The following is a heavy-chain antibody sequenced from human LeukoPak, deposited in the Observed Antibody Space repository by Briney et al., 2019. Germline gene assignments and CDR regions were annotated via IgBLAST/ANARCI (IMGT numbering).Heavy chain of an antibody. CDR1: GFTFSSYA. CDR2: ISKDGSDK. Sequence: GGSLRLSCAASGFTFSSYAIHWVRQAPGEGLEWVAVISKDGSDKYYADSVKGRFTISRDNSRNTLFLHMNSLGGEDTAVYYCTRVPDSSGWAGDYWGQGTLVTVSS. CDR3: TRVPDSSGWAGDY. D-gene: IGHD6-19*01. J-gene: IGHJ4*02. V-gene: IGHV3-30*04.